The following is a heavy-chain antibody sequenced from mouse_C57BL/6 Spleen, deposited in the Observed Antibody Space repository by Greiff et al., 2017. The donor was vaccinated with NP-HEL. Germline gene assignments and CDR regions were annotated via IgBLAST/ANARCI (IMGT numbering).Heavy chain of an antibody. V-gene: IGHV1-7*01. CDR1: GYTFTSYW. CDR2: INPSSGYT. CDR3: ARNGDYSETWFAY. D-gene: IGHD2-4*01. J-gene: IGHJ3*01. Sequence: QVQLQQPGAELVMPGASVKLSCKASGYTFTSYWMHWVKQRPGQGLEWIGYINPSSGYTKYNQKFKDKATLTADKSSSTAYMQLSSLTYEDSAVYYCARNGDYSETWFAYWGQGTLVTVSA.